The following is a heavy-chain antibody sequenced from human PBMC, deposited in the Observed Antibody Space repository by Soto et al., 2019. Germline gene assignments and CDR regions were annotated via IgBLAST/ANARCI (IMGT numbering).Heavy chain of an antibody. CDR2: ISYDGSNK. CDR1: GFTFSSYG. Sequence: QVQLVESGGGVVQPGRSLRLSCAASGFTFSSYGMHWVRQAPGKGLEWVAVISYDGSNKYYADSVKGRFTISRDNSKNTLYLQMNSLRAEDTAVYYCAKVVQTGTTGGRLGYWCQGTLVTVSS. V-gene: IGHV3-30*18. CDR3: AKVVQTGTTGGRLGY. D-gene: IGHD1-1*01. J-gene: IGHJ4*02.